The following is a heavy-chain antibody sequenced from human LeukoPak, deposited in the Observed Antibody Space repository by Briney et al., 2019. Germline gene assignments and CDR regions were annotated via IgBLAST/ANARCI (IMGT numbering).Heavy chain of an antibody. CDR2: ISPNGGST. J-gene: IGHJ4*02. CDR1: RYIFTTYG. V-gene: IGHV3-64D*08. CDR3: VRRSCTNGVCYYDY. D-gene: IGHD2-8*01. Sequence: PGGSLRLSCSASRYIFTTYGMHWVRQAPGKGLEYVSSISPNGGSTYYSDSVKGRFTISRDNSKNTLYLQMNSLRAEDTAVYYCVRRSCTNGVCYYDYWGQGTLVTVSS.